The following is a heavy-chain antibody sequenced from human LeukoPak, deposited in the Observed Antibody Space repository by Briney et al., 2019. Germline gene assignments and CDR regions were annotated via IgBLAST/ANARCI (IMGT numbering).Heavy chain of an antibody. Sequence: GGSLRLSCAASGFTFSSYSMNWVRQAPGKGLEWISYIGMSSGNTKYADSVKGRFTISGDKAKNSVYLQMNSLRVEDTAVYYCARDTKYAFDNWGQGTLDTVSS. CDR2: IGMSSGNT. CDR3: ARDTKYAFDN. CDR1: GFTFSSYS. D-gene: IGHD2-2*01. J-gene: IGHJ4*02. V-gene: IGHV3-48*01.